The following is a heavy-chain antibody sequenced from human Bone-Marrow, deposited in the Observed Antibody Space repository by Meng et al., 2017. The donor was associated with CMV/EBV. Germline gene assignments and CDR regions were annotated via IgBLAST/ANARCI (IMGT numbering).Heavy chain of an antibody. D-gene: IGHD2/OR15-2a*01. V-gene: IGHV1-8*01. CDR1: GYTFTSYD. CDR3: ARGQVQCSTINCHDYRFSGMDV. Sequence: ASVKVSCKASGYTFTSYDINWVRQATGQGLEWMGWMNPNSGNTGYAQKFQGRVTMTRDTSISTAYMELSSLRSGDTAVYYCARGQVQCSTINCHDYRFSGMDVWGQGTTVTVSS. CDR2: MNPNSGNT. J-gene: IGHJ6*02.